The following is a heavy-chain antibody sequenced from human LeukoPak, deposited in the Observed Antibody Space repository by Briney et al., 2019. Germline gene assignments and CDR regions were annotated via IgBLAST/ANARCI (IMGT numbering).Heavy chain of an antibody. V-gene: IGHV3-23*01. D-gene: IGHD3-22*01. CDR2: ISGSGGSR. CDR3: AKGFIYYDSSGYPITDDAFDI. J-gene: IGHJ3*02. Sequence: GSLRLSCAASGFTFSSYAMSWVRQAPGKGLEWVSAISGSGGSRYYADSVKGRFTISRDNSKNTLYLQMNSLRAEDTAVYYCAKGFIYYDSSGYPITDDAFDIWGQGTMVTVSS. CDR1: GFTFSSYA.